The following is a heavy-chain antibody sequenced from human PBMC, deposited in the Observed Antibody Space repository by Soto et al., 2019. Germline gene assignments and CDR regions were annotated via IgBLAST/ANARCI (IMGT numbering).Heavy chain of an antibody. CDR2: ISSSGDHT. J-gene: IGHJ4*02. Sequence: VQLLESGGGLVQPGGSLRLSCAASGFTFSDYAMSWVRQAPGKGLDWVSAISSSGDHTFYADSVKGRFTISRDNSKNTLYLQVNSLRAEDTAVYYCAKLLRPGRPFFDFWGQGTLVTVSS. V-gene: IGHV3-23*01. CDR3: AKLLRPGRPFFDF. D-gene: IGHD1-1*01. CDR1: GFTFSDYA.